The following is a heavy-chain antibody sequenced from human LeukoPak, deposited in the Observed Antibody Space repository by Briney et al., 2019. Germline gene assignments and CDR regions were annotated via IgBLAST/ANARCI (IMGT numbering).Heavy chain of an antibody. Sequence: GGSLRLSCTAAGFTLSNYAMHWVRQAPGKGLEWVAVISYDGSNKYYADSVRGRFTISRDNSKNTLYLQMNSLRAEDTAVYYCARVRLGEWELRDGYFDYWGQGTLVTVSS. CDR2: ISYDGSNK. J-gene: IGHJ4*02. D-gene: IGHD1-26*01. CDR3: ARVRLGEWELRDGYFDY. V-gene: IGHV3-30*04. CDR1: GFTLSNYA.